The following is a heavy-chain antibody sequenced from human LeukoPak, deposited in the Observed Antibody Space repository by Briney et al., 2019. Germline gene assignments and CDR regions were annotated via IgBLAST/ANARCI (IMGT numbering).Heavy chain of an antibody. J-gene: IGHJ3*02. CDR2: INHSGST. CDR3: ARQIAVAGEWAFDI. D-gene: IGHD6-19*01. V-gene: IGHV4-34*01. Sequence: SETLSLTCAVYGGSFSGYYWSWIRQPPGKGLGWIGEINHSGSTNYNPSLKGRVTISVDTSNNQFSLKLSSVTAADTALYYCARQIAVAGEWAFDIWGQGTMVTVSS. CDR1: GGSFSGYY.